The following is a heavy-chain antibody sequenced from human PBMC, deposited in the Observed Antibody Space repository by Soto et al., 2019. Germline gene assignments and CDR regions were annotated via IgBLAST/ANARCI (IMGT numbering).Heavy chain of an antibody. J-gene: IGHJ2*01. V-gene: IGHV3-23*01. CDR2: ISGSGGST. D-gene: IGHD1-1*01. CDR1: RFTFSNYP. CDR3: AKSHGLETFRYSAL. Sequence: GGSLRLSCAASRFTFSNYPMNWVRQAPGKGLEWVSGISGSGGSTYYADSVKGRFTISRDNSKNTLYLQMNSLRAEDTALYFWAKSHGLETFRYSALWGSGTSVPVSP.